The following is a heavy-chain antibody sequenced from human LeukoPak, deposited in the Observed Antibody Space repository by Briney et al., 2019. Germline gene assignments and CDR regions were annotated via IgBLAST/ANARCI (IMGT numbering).Heavy chain of an antibody. CDR1: GYTFTSYG. CDR2: INTYTATP. J-gene: IGHJ3*02. V-gene: IGHV7-4-1*02. Sequence: ASVKVSCKASGYTFTSYGISWVRQAPGQGLEWMGWINTYTATPAYAQGFTGRFVFSLDKSVDTAYLDIIGLKAEDTAVYYCAREILRFDTWGQGTMVTVSS. CDR3: AREILRFDT.